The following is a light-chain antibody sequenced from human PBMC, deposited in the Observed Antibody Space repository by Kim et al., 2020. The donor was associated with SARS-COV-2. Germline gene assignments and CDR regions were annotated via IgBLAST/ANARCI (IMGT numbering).Light chain of an antibody. CDR2: QAS. Sequence: EIVLTQSPATLSLSPGDRATLSCRASQSVTTYLAWLQQKPGQAPRLLIYQASKRATGVPARFSGSGSGTDFTLTISSLEPEDFAGYYCQQRSNWLTFGGGTKVDIK. CDR1: QSVTTY. V-gene: IGKV3-11*01. J-gene: IGKJ4*01. CDR3: QQRSNWLT.